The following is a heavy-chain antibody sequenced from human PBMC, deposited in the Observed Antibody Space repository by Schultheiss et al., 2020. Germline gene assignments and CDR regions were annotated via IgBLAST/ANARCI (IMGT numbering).Heavy chain of an antibody. CDR1: GYSFTSYW. CDR2: INPNSGGT. CDR3: ARDDYIWGSYRYDY. J-gene: IGHJ4*02. Sequence: GESLKISCKGSGYSFTSYWIGWVRQAPGQGLEWMGWINPNSGGTGYAQKFQGRVTMTRNTSISTAYMELSSLRSEDTAVYYCARDDYIWGSYRYDYWGQGTLVTVSS. D-gene: IGHD3-16*02. V-gene: IGHV1-8*02.